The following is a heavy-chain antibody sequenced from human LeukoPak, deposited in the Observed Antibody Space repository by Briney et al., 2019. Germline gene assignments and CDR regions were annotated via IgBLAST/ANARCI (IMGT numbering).Heavy chain of an antibody. CDR2: IYSSGSV. V-gene: IGHV4-59*01. D-gene: IGHD2/OR15-2a*01. Sequence: SETLSLTCTVSGGSTNNYYWNWIRQSPWKGLEWIGCIYSSGSVNYNPSLTSRATISVGTSQNQFSLELSSVSAADTAVYYCARGFYALDYWGQGTLVTVSS. CDR1: GGSTNNYY. J-gene: IGHJ4*02. CDR3: ARGFYALDY.